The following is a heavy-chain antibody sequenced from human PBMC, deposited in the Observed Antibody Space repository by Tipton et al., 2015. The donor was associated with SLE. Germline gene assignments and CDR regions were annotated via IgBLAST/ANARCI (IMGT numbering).Heavy chain of an antibody. D-gene: IGHD4-11*01. CDR3: ARFDYSNWDDY. J-gene: IGHJ4*02. V-gene: IGHV4-31*03. CDR1: GDSINSDGYF. Sequence: TLSLTCTVSGDSINSDGYFWTWIRQPPGMGLEWIGYIYYSGSTYYNPSLQSRLTMSVDTSRSQFSLKLTSVTAADTAVYFCARFDYSNWDDYWGQGTLVTVSS. CDR2: IYYSGST.